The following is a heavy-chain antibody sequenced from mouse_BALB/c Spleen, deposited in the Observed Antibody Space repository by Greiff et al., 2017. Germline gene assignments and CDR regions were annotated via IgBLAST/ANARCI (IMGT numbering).Heavy chain of an antibody. D-gene: IGHD2-4*01. CDR1: GFTFSSFG. Sequence: EVKLVESGGGLVQPGGSRKLSCAASGFTFSSFGMHWVRQAPEKGLEWVAYISSGSSTIYYADTVKGRFTISRDNPKNTLFLQMTSLRSEDTAMYYCARYDYDGAVFAYWGQGTLVTVSA. V-gene: IGHV5-17*02. J-gene: IGHJ3*01. CDR2: ISSGSSTI. CDR3: ARYDYDGAVFAY.